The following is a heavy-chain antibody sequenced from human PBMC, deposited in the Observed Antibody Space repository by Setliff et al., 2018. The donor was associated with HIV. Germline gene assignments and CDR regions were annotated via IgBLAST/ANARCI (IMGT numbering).Heavy chain of an antibody. J-gene: IGHJ5*02. CDR2: INHSGST. CDR3: ARRWGIRGNSS. V-gene: IGHV4-34*01. CDR1: GGSFSGYG. Sequence: SETLSLTCAVYGGSFSGYGWSWIRQPPGKGLEWIGEINHSGSTNYNPSLKSRVTISVDTSKNQFSLKLYSVTAADTSVYYCARRWGIRGNSSWGQGTLVTVSS. D-gene: IGHD5-18*01.